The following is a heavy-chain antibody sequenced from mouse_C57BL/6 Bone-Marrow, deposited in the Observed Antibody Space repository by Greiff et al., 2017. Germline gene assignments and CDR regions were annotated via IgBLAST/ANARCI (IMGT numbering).Heavy chain of an antibody. CDR2: ISSGSSTI. CDR3: ARREDGYAMDY. V-gene: IGHV5-17*01. CDR1: GFTFSDYG. Sequence: EVQRVESGGGLVKPGGSLKLSCAASGFTFSDYGMHWVRQAPEKGLEWVAYISSGSSTIYYADTVKGRFTISRDNAKNTLFLQMTSLRSEDTAMYYCARREDGYAMDYWGQGTSVTVSS. D-gene: IGHD3-1*01. J-gene: IGHJ4*01.